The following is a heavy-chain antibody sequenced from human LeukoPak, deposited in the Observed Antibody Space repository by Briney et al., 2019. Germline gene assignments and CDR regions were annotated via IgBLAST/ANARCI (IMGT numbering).Heavy chain of an antibody. Sequence: GGSLRLSCAASGFTLSSYAMSWVRQAPGKGLEWVSLIGGNAGSTYYADSVKGRFTISRDITKNTLYLQMNSLRAEDTAVYYCAKDRDGYNYYLDYWGQGTLVTVSS. D-gene: IGHD5-24*01. CDR1: GFTLSSYA. CDR3: AKDRDGYNYYLDY. V-gene: IGHV3-23*01. CDR2: IGGNAGST. J-gene: IGHJ4*02.